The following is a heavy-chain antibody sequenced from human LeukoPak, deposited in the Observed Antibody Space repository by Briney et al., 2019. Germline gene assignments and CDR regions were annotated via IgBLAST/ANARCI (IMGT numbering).Heavy chain of an antibody. CDR3: TREDRVGGSLDA. CDR1: GFTFSTYW. CDR2: MNQDGSGR. Sequence: PGGSLRLSCTASGFTFSTYWMSWVRQAPGKGLEWVASMNQDGSGRHYSDSVKGRFTIYRDNAKNSVSLQMNSLRVEDTALYYCTREDRVGGSLDAWGQGTLVTVSS. V-gene: IGHV3-7*01. J-gene: IGHJ5*02. D-gene: IGHD1-26*01.